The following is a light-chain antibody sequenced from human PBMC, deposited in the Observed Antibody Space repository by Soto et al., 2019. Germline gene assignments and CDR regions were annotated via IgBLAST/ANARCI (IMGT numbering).Light chain of an antibody. Sequence: QSVLTQSPSASASLGASVKLTCTLSSGHSNYAITWHQQQSEKGPRYLMKLNSDGSHSKGDGIPDRFSGSSSGAERYLTISSLQSEDEADYYCQTWGSGIVVFGGGTKLTVL. CDR3: QTWGSGIVV. J-gene: IGLJ2*01. CDR1: SGHSNYA. V-gene: IGLV4-69*01. CDR2: LNSDGSH.